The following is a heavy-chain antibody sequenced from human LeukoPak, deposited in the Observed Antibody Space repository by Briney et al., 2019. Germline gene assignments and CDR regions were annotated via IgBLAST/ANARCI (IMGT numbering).Heavy chain of an antibody. CDR1: AFTVSSKY. V-gene: IGHV3-66*03. Sequence: GGSLRLSCAASAFTVSSKYMSWVRQAPGKGLEWVSIIYSCGSTYYAESVKGRFTISRDNSKTTLYLQMSSLRAEDTAMYYCARGGRVETTGFYFDYWGQGTLVTVSS. J-gene: IGHJ4*02. CDR3: ARGGRVETTGFYFDY. D-gene: IGHD1-7*01. CDR2: IYSCGST.